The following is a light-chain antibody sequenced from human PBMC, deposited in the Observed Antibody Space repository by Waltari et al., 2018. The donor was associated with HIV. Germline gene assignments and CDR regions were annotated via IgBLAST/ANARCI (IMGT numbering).Light chain of an antibody. Sequence: IHMPQSPSSVSASVGDRVLISCRASQDINTWLAWYQQKPGKAPNLLIYATCNLQDGVPARFSGSGSGTEFTLSITNLQPDDVATYYCQQSRSIPYTFGQGTNVEIK. J-gene: IGKJ2*01. CDR1: QDINTW. CDR3: QQSRSIPYT. V-gene: IGKV1-12*01. CDR2: ATC.